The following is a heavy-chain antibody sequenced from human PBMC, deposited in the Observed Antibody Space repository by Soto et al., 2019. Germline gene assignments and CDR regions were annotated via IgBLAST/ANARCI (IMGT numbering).Heavy chain of an antibody. Sequence: SETLSLTCTVSGGSVSSGDYFWSWIRQPPGKGLEWIGYIYDSGSSYYNPSLKSRVTMSVDTSKNQFSLKLRSVTAADTAMYYCAREKGYISGPKNFDSWGQGTLVTVS. CDR3: AREKGYISGPKNFDS. CDR1: GGSVSSGDYF. J-gene: IGHJ4*02. D-gene: IGHD5-12*01. CDR2: IYDSGSS. V-gene: IGHV4-30-4*01.